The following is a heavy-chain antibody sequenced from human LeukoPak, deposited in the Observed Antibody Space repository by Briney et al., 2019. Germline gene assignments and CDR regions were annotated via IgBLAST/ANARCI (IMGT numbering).Heavy chain of an antibody. CDR1: GGTFSSYA. CDR2: IIPILGIA. CDR3: ARVTDPDSYSSGWYY. Sequence: SVKVSCKASGGTFSSYAISWVRQAPGQGLEWMGRIIPILGIANYAQKFQGRVTITADKSTSTAYMELSSLRSEDTAVYYCARVTDPDSYSSGWYYWGQGTLVTVSS. J-gene: IGHJ4*02. V-gene: IGHV1-69*04. D-gene: IGHD6-19*01.